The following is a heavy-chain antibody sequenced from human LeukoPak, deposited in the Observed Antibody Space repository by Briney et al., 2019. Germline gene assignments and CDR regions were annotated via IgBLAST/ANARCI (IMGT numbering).Heavy chain of an antibody. D-gene: IGHD6-6*01. Sequence: PGGSLRLSCAASGFTFNNYAMHWVRQAPGKGQEWVAVKSYDGSNKYYADSVKGRFTISRDNSKNTLYLQMNSLRAEDTAVYYCARDGGEQLVGPFDYWGQGTLVTVSS. V-gene: IGHV3-30-3*01. CDR1: GFTFNNYA. J-gene: IGHJ4*02. CDR2: KSYDGSNK. CDR3: ARDGGEQLVGPFDY.